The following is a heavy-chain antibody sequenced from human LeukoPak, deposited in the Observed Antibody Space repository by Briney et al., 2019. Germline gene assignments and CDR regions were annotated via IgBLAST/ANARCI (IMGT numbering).Heavy chain of an antibody. V-gene: IGHV3-74*01. D-gene: IGHD6-13*01. CDR1: GFSFSGYW. CDR2: INIDGSRT. Sequence: GGSLRLSCAASGFSFSGYWMHWVRQAPGKGLVWVSLINIDGSRTTYADSVKGRFTISRDNAKNTLYLQMNSLRADDTAVYYCARESGYTYGAWGQGTLVTVSS. J-gene: IGHJ4*02. CDR3: ARESGYTYGA.